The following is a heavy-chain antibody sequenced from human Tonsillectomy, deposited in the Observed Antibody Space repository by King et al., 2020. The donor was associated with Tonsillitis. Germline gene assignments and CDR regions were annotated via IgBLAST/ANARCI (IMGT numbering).Heavy chain of an antibody. CDR3: AAGAGWLFDF. Sequence: VQLVESGGGLVQPGGSLRLSCAASGFTFSRYWMSWFRQAPGKGLEWVSNIKQDGSAKYYVGSLKGRFTISRDNAQSSLSLQMNSLRDEDTAVYYCAAGAGWLFDFWGQGILVTVSS. CDR1: GFTFSRYW. D-gene: IGHD6-19*01. CDR2: IKQDGSAK. V-gene: IGHV3-7*01. J-gene: IGHJ5*01.